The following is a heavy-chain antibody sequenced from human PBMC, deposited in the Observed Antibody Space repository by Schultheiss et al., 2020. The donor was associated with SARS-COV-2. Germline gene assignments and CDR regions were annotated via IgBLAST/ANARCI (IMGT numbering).Heavy chain of an antibody. CDR3: ATPLVGALDY. V-gene: IGHV3-21*01. D-gene: IGHD1-26*01. Sequence: GGSLRLSCAASGFTFSNYTMNWVRQAPGKGLEWVSSISSSSTYIYYADSVKGRFTVSRDNAKNSLYLQMSSLRAEDTAVYYCATPLVGALDYWGQGTLVTVSS. CDR1: GFTFSNYT. CDR2: ISSSSTYI. J-gene: IGHJ4*02.